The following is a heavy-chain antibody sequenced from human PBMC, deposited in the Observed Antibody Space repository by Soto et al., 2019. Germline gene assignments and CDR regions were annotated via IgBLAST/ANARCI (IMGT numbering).Heavy chain of an antibody. CDR2: ISSSSSYI. CDR3: ARGLNSSSPYYYYYMDV. CDR1: GFTFSSYS. V-gene: IGHV3-21*01. J-gene: IGHJ6*03. Sequence: EVQLVESGGGLVKPGGSLRLSCAASGFTFSSYSMNWVRQAPGKGLEWVSSISSSSSYIYYADSVKGRFTIFRDNAKNSLYLQMNSLRAEDTAVYYCARGLNSSSPYYYYYMDVWGKGTTVTVSS. D-gene: IGHD6-6*01.